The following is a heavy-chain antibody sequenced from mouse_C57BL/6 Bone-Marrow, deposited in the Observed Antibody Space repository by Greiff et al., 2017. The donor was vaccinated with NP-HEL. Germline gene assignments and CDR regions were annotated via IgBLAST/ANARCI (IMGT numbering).Heavy chain of an antibody. D-gene: IGHD1-1*01. CDR3: ETFCYGRNVSDY. J-gene: IGHJ2*01. V-gene: IGHV1-64*01. Sequence: QVQLQQPGAELVKPGASVKLSCKASGFTFTSYWMHWVKQRPGQGLEWIGMIHPKSGSTNYNVKFQSKATLTADKASSTAYMQLSSLTCEDYAVYYWETFCYGRNVSDYWGQGTTLTV. CDR1: GFTFTSYW. CDR2: IHPKSGST.